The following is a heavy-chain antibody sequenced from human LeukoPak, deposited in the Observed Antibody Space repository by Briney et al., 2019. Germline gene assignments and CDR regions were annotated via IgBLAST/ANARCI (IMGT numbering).Heavy chain of an antibody. D-gene: IGHD2-15*01. Sequence: PSETLSLTCTVSGGSISSYYWSWIRQPAGKGLEWIGRIYTSGSTNYNPSLKSRVTMSVDTSKNQFSLKLSSVTAADTAVYYCARGDGCSGGSCYHYYYGMGVWGQGTTVTVSS. CDR2: IYTSGST. J-gene: IGHJ6*02. CDR3: ARGDGCSGGSCYHYYYGMGV. V-gene: IGHV4-4*07. CDR1: GGSISSYY.